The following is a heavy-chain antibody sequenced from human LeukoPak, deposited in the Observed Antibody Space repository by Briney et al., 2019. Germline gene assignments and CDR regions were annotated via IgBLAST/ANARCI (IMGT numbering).Heavy chain of an antibody. V-gene: IGHV3-7*01. Sequence: GGSLRLSCAASGFTFTSYWMTWVRQAPGKGLEWLTNINEDGSVKHYVDSVRGRFTISRDNAKSSLYLQMNSLRAEDTAVYYCAKVRVVFNWNYAYYFDSWGQGTLVTVSS. CDR1: GFTFTSYW. CDR2: INEDGSVK. J-gene: IGHJ4*02. CDR3: AKVRVVFNWNYAYYFDS. D-gene: IGHD1-7*01.